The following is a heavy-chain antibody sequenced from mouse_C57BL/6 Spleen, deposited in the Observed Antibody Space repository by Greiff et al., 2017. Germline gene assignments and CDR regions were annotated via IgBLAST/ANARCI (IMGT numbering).Heavy chain of an antibody. CDR2: IDPSDSET. V-gene: IGHV1-52*01. CDR3: ARGIYYDYSYYFDY. J-gene: IGHJ2*01. Sequence: QVQLQQPGAELVRPGSSVKLSCKASGYTFTSYWMHWVKQRPIQGLEWIGNIDPSDSETHYNQKFKDKATLTVDKSSSTAYMQLSSLTSEDCAVYYCARGIYYDYSYYFDYWGQGTTLTVSS. D-gene: IGHD2-4*01. CDR1: GYTFTSYW.